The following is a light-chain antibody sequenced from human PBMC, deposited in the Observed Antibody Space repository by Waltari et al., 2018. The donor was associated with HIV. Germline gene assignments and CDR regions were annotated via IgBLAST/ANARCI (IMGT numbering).Light chain of an antibody. CDR1: SSRLGNNY. J-gene: IGLJ1*01. Sequence: QSLLTQSPAVSAAPGQTVTIPCSGGSSRLGNNYISWFQQFPGTAPQLVIYYNNKRPSGVPDRFSASKSGTSATLGISGLRTEDEAVYFCGTWDTRLNIYVFGPGTEVAV. V-gene: IGLV1-51*01. CDR2: YNN. CDR3: GTWDTRLNIYV.